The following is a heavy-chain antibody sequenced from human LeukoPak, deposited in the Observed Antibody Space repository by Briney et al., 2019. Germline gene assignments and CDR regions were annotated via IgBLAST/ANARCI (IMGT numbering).Heavy chain of an antibody. Sequence: GGSLRLSCAASGFTFSSYAMNWVRQAPGKGLEWVSGVTSSGDSTYYADSVKGRFTISRDNSMNTLSLQMNSLRAEDTAKYYCAKMSTLAATDYWGQGTLVTVSS. CDR1: GFTFSSYA. CDR3: AKMSTLAATDY. D-gene: IGHD2-15*01. CDR2: VTSSGDST. V-gene: IGHV3-23*01. J-gene: IGHJ4*02.